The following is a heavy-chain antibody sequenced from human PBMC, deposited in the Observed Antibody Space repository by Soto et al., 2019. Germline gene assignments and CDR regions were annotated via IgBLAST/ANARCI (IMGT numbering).Heavy chain of an antibody. CDR1: GFTFSTYD. CDR2: IGRGGDT. CDR3: ARDSSGWGLDI. V-gene: IGHV3-13*01. J-gene: IGHJ3*02. Sequence: EVQLVESGGGLVQPGGSLRLSCAASGFTFSTYDMHWVRQATGKGLEWGSAIGRGGDTHYPDSVKGRFTISRENAKNSLYLQMNSLRAGDTAVYYCARDSSGWGLDIWGQGTMVTVSS. D-gene: IGHD6-19*01.